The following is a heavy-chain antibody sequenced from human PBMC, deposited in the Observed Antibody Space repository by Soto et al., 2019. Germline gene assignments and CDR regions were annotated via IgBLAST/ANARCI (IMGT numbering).Heavy chain of an antibody. J-gene: IGHJ4*02. Sequence: SETLSLTCAVYGGSFSGYYWSWIRQPPGKGLEWIGEINHSGSTNYNPSLKSRVTISVDTSKNQFSLKLSSVTAADTAVYYCATPPSSGWYAYFDYWGQGTLVTVSS. D-gene: IGHD6-19*01. CDR3: ATPPSSGWYAYFDY. CDR2: INHSGST. V-gene: IGHV4-34*01. CDR1: GGSFSGYY.